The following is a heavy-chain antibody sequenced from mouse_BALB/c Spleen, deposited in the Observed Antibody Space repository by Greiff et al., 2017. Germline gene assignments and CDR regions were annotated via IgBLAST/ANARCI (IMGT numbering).Heavy chain of an antibody. Sequence: VQLVESGPGLVAPSQSLSITCTVSGFSLTSYGVHWVRQPPGKGLEWLGVIWAGGSTNYNSALMSRLSISKDNSKSQVFLKMNRLQTDDTAMYYCARDCPYYGSRSPFAYWGQGTLVTVSA. J-gene: IGHJ3*01. CDR1: GFSLTSYG. CDR2: IWAGGST. V-gene: IGHV2-9*02. D-gene: IGHD1-1*01. CDR3: ARDCPYYGSRSPFAY.